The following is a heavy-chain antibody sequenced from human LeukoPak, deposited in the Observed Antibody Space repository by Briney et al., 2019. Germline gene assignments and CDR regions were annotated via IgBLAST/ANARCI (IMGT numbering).Heavy chain of an antibody. Sequence: SETLSLTCAVYGGSFSGYYWSWIRQPPGKGLEWIGEINHSGSTNYNPSLKSRVTISVDTSKNQFSLKLSPVTAADTAVYYCAGHYMDVWGKGTTVTISS. V-gene: IGHV4-34*01. CDR2: INHSGST. CDR1: GGSFSGYY. J-gene: IGHJ6*03. CDR3: AGHYMDV.